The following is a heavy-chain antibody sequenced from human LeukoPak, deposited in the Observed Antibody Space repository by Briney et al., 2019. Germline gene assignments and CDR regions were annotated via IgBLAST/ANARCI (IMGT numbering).Heavy chain of an antibody. CDR2: ISYDGSNK. V-gene: IGHV3-30*03. CDR1: GFTFSSYG. J-gene: IGHJ4*02. D-gene: IGHD6-13*01. Sequence: PGGSLRLSCAASGFTFSSYGMHWVRQAPGKGLEWVAVISYDGSNKYYADSVKGRFTISRDNSKNTLYLQMNSLRAEDTAVYYCARLGSSWYYFDYWGQGTLVTVSS. CDR3: ARLGSSWYYFDY.